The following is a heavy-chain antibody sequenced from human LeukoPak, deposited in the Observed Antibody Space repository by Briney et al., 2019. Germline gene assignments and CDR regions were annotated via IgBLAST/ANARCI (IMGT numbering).Heavy chain of an antibody. Sequence: GGSLRLSCAGSGFTFSTYWMHWVRQAPGKGLVWVSGINNDGGSTTYADSVKGRFTISRDNAKNTLYLQMNSLRVEDTAVYYCARGRTIAVPGIAYWGQGTPVTVPS. J-gene: IGHJ4*02. D-gene: IGHD6-19*01. CDR1: GFTFSTYW. CDR3: ARGRTIAVPGIAY. V-gene: IGHV3-74*01. CDR2: INNDGGST.